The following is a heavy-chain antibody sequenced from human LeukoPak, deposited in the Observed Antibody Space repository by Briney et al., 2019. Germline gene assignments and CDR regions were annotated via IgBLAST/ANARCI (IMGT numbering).Heavy chain of an antibody. Sequence: SETLSLTCAVSGGSISSGGYSWSWIRQPPGKGLEWIGYIYPSGTTYYNPSLKSRVTISVDRSKNQFSLKVNSVTAADTAVYYCVRDGEGRSFDYWGQGTLVTVPS. CDR3: VRDGEGRSFDY. CDR1: GGSISSGGYS. J-gene: IGHJ4*02. D-gene: IGHD2-21*01. CDR2: IYPSGTT. V-gene: IGHV4-30-2*01.